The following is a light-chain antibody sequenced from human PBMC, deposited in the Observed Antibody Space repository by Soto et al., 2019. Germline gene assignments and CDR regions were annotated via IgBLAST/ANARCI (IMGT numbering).Light chain of an antibody. CDR3: KSYAGSNTYV. CDR1: KNDVGFYDF. V-gene: IGLV2-8*01. J-gene: IGLJ1*01. CDR2: EVV. Sequence: QSVLTQPPSASGSPGQSVTISCTGTKNDVGFYDFVSWYQHHPGKAPRLIIYEVVQRPSGVPDRFSGSKSGNTASLTVSGLQAEDEADYFCKSYAGSNTYVFGSGTKVTVL.